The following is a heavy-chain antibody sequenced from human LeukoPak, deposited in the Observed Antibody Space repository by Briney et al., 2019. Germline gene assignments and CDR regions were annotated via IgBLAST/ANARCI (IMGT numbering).Heavy chain of an antibody. CDR2: ISYDGSNK. V-gene: IGHV3-30*18. J-gene: IGHJ4*02. Sequence: PGGSLRLSCAASGFTFSSYGMHRVRQAPGKGLEWVAVISYDGSNKYYADSVKGRFTISRDNSKNTLYLQMNSLRAEDTAVYYCAKDRFLGVAGDYFDYWGQGTLVTVSS. D-gene: IGHD6-19*01. CDR3: AKDRFLGVAGDYFDY. CDR1: GFTFSSYG.